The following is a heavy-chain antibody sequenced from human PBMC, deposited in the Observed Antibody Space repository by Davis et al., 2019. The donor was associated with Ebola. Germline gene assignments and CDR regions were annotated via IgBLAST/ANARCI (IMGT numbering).Heavy chain of an antibody. D-gene: IGHD2-15*01. Sequence: GESLKISCAASGFIFSSYSMNWVRQAPGKGLEWVSYISSSSSTIYYADSVKGRCTISRDNSKNTLYLQMNSLRAEDTAVYYCARWKEIVVVAATPFDYWGQGTLVTVSS. J-gene: IGHJ4*02. V-gene: IGHV3-48*01. CDR1: GFIFSSYS. CDR3: ARWKEIVVVAATPFDY. CDR2: ISSSSSTI.